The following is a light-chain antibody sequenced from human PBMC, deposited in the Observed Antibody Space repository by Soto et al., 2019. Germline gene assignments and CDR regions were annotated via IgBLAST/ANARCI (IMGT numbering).Light chain of an antibody. CDR3: SSYLGSRAYV. J-gene: IGLJ1*01. Sequence: QSALTQPASVSGSPGQSVTVSCTGSSSDVGTYNYVSWYQQHPGNAPKPIIYDVTNRPSGISSRFSGAKSGNTASLTISGLQAEDEAYYYFSSYLGSRAYVFGTGTKLTVL. CDR2: DVT. V-gene: IGLV2-14*03. CDR1: SSDVGTYNY.